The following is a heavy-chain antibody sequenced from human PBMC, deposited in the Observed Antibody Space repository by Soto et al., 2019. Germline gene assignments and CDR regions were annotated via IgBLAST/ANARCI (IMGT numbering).Heavy chain of an antibody. CDR3: ARVLGAPLYYFDY. CDR2: INYRGST. CDR1: GDSISSDGYY. D-gene: IGHD1-26*01. Sequence: SETLSLTCTVSGDSISSDGYYWSWIRQRPGKGLEWIGYINYRGSTYYRSSLKSRTTLSVDTSKNQFSLRLSSVTAADTAVYYCARVLGAPLYYFDYWGQGILVTVSS. J-gene: IGHJ4*02. V-gene: IGHV4-31*03.